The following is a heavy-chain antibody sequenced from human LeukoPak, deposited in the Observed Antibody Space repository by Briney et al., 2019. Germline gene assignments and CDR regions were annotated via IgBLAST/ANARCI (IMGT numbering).Heavy chain of an antibody. CDR2: IYYSGYT. Sequence: SETLSLTCTVSGGSISSYYWTWIRQPPGKGLEWIGYIYYSGYTNYNPSLKSRLTMSVDTSKKQVSLKLTSVTAEDTAVYYCARFCNGGSCPDYWGQGTLVTVSS. V-gene: IGHV4-59*01. D-gene: IGHD2-15*01. CDR1: GGSISSYY. J-gene: IGHJ4*02. CDR3: ARFCNGGSCPDY.